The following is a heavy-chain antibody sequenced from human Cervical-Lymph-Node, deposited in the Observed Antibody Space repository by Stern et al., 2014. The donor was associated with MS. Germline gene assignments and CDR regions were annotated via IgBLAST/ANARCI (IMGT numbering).Heavy chain of an antibody. CDR3: ARDPSRFGDNGYLDF. CDR2: ISYDGTDK. V-gene: IGHV3-30-3*01. Sequence: VQLVESGGGVVQPGKSLRLSCAASGFTFRSYAMHWVRQAPGPGLEWVGVISYDGTDKYNADSVKGRFTISRDNSKNTLYLHMGSLRGEDTAVYYCARDPSRFGDNGYLDFWGQGTLVTVSS. J-gene: IGHJ4*02. D-gene: IGHD3-10*01. CDR1: GFTFRSYA.